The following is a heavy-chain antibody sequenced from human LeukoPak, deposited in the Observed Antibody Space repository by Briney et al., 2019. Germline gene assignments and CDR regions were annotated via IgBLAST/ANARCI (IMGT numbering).Heavy chain of an antibody. CDR3: ARDRGSRSNSPYYFDY. J-gene: IGHJ4*02. CDR2: ISSSGGGI. CDR1: GFTFSIYG. Sequence: GGSLRLSCAASGFTFSIYGLHWVRQAPGKGLEWVSYISSSGGGIYYAHSVRGRFTISRDNAKNSLYLEMNSLRAEDTAIYYCARDRGSRSNSPYYFDYWGQGTLVTVSS. D-gene: IGHD4-11*01. V-gene: IGHV3-48*03.